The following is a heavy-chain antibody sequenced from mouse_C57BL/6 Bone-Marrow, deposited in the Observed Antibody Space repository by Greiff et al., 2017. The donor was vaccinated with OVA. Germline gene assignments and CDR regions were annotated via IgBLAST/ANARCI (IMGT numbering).Heavy chain of an antibody. CDR2: INPDGGTI. CDR1: GFDFSRYW. CDR3: EKHYDGAYYDAMDY. Sequence: EVQLLQSGGGLVQPGGSLKLSCAASGFDFSRYWMSWVRRAPGHGLEWIGGINPDGGTIKYAPSLQGKFIISRNKANNTLNLQMSKVRSQNTALYAGEKHYDGAYYDAMDYWGQGTSVTVSS. V-gene: IGHV4-1*01. J-gene: IGHJ4*01. D-gene: IGHD1-1*02.